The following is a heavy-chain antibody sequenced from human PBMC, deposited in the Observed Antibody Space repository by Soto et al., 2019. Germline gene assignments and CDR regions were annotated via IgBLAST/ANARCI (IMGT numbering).Heavy chain of an antibody. CDR1: GVSISSGGYY. CDR2: IYYSGST. Sequence: SETLSLTCTVSGVSISSGGYYWSWIRQHPGKGLEWIGYIYYSGSTYYNPSLKSRVTISVDTSKNQFSLKLSSVTAADTAVYYCARDLQSTYYDILTGYSPRAFDIWGQGTMVTVSS. J-gene: IGHJ3*02. V-gene: IGHV4-31*03. CDR3: ARDLQSTYYDILTGYSPRAFDI. D-gene: IGHD3-9*01.